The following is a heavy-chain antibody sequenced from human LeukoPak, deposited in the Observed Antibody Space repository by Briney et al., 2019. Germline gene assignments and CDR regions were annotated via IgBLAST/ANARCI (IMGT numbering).Heavy chain of an antibody. CDR3: ARDPMVRGVISEDFDY. CDR1: GFTFTGYY. D-gene: IGHD3-10*01. CDR2: INPNNGGT. J-gene: IGHJ4*02. V-gene: IGHV1-2*06. Sequence: ASVKVSCKASGFTFTGYYIHWVRQAPGQGHEWMGRINPNNGGTNYAQKLQGRVTMTTDTSTSTAYMELRSLRSDDTAVYYCARDPMVRGVISEDFDYWGQGTLVTVSS.